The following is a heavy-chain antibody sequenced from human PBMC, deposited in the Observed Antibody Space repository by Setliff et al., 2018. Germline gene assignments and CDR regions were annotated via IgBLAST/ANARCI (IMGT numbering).Heavy chain of an antibody. CDR3: ARDRGGDWIYYFDY. J-gene: IGHJ4*02. D-gene: IGHD2-21*02. CDR1: GGSFSTYA. Sequence: GASVKVSCKASGGSFSTYAISWARQAPGQGLEWMVVIIPIFGTTNNAQKFQGRVTIIADKSTSTAYMELSSLRSEDTAVYYCARDRGGDWIYYFDYWGQGTLVTVSS. V-gene: IGHV1-69*06. CDR2: IIPIFGTT.